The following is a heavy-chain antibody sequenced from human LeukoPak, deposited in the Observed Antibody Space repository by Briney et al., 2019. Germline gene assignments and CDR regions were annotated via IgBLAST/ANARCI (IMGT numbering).Heavy chain of an antibody. CDR1: GGSISSSNFH. J-gene: IGHJ4*02. V-gene: IGHV4-39*01. CDR3: ARLPMGSSGYYYIS. Sequence: SETLSLTCIVSGGSISSSNFHWGWIRQPPGKGLEWIASVSYGGSTYYNLSLKSRVTISVDTSKTQFSLKLSSVTAADTAVYFCARLPMGSSGYYYISWGQGTLVTVSS. D-gene: IGHD3-22*01. CDR2: VSYGGST.